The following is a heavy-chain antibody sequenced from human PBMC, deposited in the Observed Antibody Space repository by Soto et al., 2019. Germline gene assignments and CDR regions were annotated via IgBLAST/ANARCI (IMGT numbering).Heavy chain of an antibody. V-gene: IGHV3-66*01. CDR1: GFTVSSNY. Sequence: GGSLRLSCAASGFTVSSNYMSWVRQAPGKGLEWVSVIYSGGSTYYADSVKGRFTISRDNSKNTLYLQMNSLRAEDTAVYYCARYGPDTAMVPSFDYWGQGTRVTVSS. CDR2: IYSGGST. D-gene: IGHD5-18*01. J-gene: IGHJ4*02. CDR3: ARYGPDTAMVPSFDY.